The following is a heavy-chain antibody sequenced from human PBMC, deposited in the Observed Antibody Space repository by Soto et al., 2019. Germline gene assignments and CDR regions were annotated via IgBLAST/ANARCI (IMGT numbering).Heavy chain of an antibody. CDR1: DDSFTTSSSY. CDR3: TRGLPSHFGYDS. J-gene: IGHJ4*02. D-gene: IGHD3-10*01. Sequence: ASETLSLTCTVSDDSFTTSSSYWGWIRQSPGKGLEWVGYVFYSGATNYNPSLKSRVTISLDASKKQVSLRLTSATAADTAVYYCTRGLPSHFGYDSWGQGTLVTVSS. CDR2: VFYSGAT. V-gene: IGHV4-61*01.